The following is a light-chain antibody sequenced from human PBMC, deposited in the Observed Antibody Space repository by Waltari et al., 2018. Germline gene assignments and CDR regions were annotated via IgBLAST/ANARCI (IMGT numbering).Light chain of an antibody. J-gene: IGKJ5*01. CDR3: QLHTGWPMT. Sequence: EVVLTQSPATLSLSPGERATLSYRASQSVSNSLAWYRQKPGQAPSLLIYDASTRAAGIPDRFSGSGSGTDFTLTIISLEPEDFAVYYCQLHTGWPMTFGQGTRLEIK. CDR1: QSVSNS. V-gene: IGKV3-11*01. CDR2: DAS.